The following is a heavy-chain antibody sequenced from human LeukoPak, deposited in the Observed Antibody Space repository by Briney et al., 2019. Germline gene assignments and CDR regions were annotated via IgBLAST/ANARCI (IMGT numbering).Heavy chain of an antibody. Sequence: ASVKVSCKASSYTLTSYGISWVRQAPGQGLEWMGWISVYNGHTNYAQRLQGRVTMTTDTSTSTAYMELRSLRSDDTAVYYCAGANFGDYGEGYGMDVWGQGTPVTVSS. CDR1: SYTLTSYG. V-gene: IGHV1-18*01. J-gene: IGHJ6*02. CDR3: AGANFGDYGEGYGMDV. CDR2: ISVYNGHT. D-gene: IGHD4-17*01.